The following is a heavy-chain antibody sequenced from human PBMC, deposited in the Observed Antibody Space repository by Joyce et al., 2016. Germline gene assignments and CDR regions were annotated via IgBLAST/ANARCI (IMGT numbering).Heavy chain of an antibody. CDR3: ARVSCTGDCPFDY. J-gene: IGHJ4*02. CDR1: GGSISRYY. D-gene: IGHD2-8*02. Sequence: QVQLQESGPGLVKPSETLSLTCSVSGGSISRYYWNWIRQPPGKGLEWIGYIYYRGSANYNPSRKSRVSMALDMSKSQFSLKMSSVAAADTAIYYCARVSCTGDCPFDYWGQGILVTVSS. CDR2: IYYRGSA. V-gene: IGHV4-59*01.